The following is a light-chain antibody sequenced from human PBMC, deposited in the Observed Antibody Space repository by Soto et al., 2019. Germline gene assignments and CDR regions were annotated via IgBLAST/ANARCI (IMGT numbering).Light chain of an antibody. J-gene: IGLJ2*01. CDR2: DVD. CDR1: RSDLGGYNY. CDR3: SSYAGSSNWGVV. V-gene: IGLV2-8*01. Sequence: QSALTQPPSASGSPGQSVTISCTGSRSDLGGYNYVSWYQQHQGKAPKLMVYDVDQRPSGVSHRVSGSKSGNTASLTVTGLQAEDEADYYCSSYAGSSNWGVVFGGGTKVTVL.